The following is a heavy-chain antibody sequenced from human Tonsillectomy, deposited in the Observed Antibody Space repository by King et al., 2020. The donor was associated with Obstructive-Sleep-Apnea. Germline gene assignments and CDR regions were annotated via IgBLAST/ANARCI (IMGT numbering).Heavy chain of an antibody. V-gene: IGHV4-34*01. CDR3: ARVLGAAGPDYYFDY. CDR1: GGSFNTYY. D-gene: IGHD1-26*01. CDR2: INHSGST. J-gene: IGHJ4*02. Sequence: VQLQQWGAGLLKPSETLSLTCAVYGGSFNTYYWGWIRQPPGKGLEWIGEINHSGSTNCNPSLKCRVTISVDTSRNQFSLKLHSVTAADTAVYYCARVLGAAGPDYYFDYWGQGTLVTVSS.